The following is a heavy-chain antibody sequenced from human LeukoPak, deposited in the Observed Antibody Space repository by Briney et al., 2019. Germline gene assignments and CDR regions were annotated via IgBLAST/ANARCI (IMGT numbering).Heavy chain of an antibody. Sequence: SETLSLTCTVSGGSISSGGYYWSWIRQHPGKGLEWIGYIYYSGSTYYNPSLKSRVTISVDTSKNQFSLKLSSVTAADTAVYYCARDPSSWYETGHYFDYWGQGTLVTVSS. CDR3: ARDPSSWYETGHYFDY. CDR2: IYYSGST. D-gene: IGHD6-13*01. CDR1: GGSISSGGYY. V-gene: IGHV4-31*03. J-gene: IGHJ4*02.